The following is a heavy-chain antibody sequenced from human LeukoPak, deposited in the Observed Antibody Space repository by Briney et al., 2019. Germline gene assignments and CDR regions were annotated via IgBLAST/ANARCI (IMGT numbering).Heavy chain of an antibody. Sequence: KSSETLSLTCTVSGGSIDSYYWSWIRQPPGKGLEWIGYIYYTGSTEYHPSLKSRVTISLDTSKNQFSPKLTSVTAADTAVYYCARVYQSAEYYFDYWGQGNLVSVSS. CDR2: IYYTGST. J-gene: IGHJ4*02. CDR1: GGSIDSYY. V-gene: IGHV4-59*01. D-gene: IGHD2-2*01. CDR3: ARVYQSAEYYFDY.